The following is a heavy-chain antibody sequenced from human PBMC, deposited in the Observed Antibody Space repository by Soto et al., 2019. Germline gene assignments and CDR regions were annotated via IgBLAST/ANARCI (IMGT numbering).Heavy chain of an antibody. CDR2: ISPYNDYT. CDR3: ARGGYDDNTWGKLSHYGLDV. V-gene: IGHV1-18*01. CDR1: GYTFIRYG. D-gene: IGHD2-15*01. Sequence: QVQLVQSAAEVKKPGASVRVSCKASGYTFIRYGIAWVRQAPGQGLEWMGWISPYNDYTIYAQKLTGRVTTTADTSTRTVYMALRGLKSDDTAVYSCARGGYDDNTWGKLSHYGLDVWGQGTSVTVSS. J-gene: IGHJ6*02.